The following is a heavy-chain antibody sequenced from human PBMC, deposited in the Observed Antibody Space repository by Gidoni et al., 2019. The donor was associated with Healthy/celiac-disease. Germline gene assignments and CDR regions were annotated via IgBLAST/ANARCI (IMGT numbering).Heavy chain of an antibody. Sequence: QVQLQESGPGLVKPSQTLSLTCTVSGGSISSGSDYWRWIRQPAGKGLEWIGRIYPSGSTNYNPSLKSRVTISVDTSKTQFSLKLSSVTAADTAVYYCAREGMEWLRSPDYYYYYMDVWGKGTTVTVSS. CDR1: GGSISSGSDY. V-gene: IGHV4-61*02. CDR3: AREGMEWLRSPDYYYYYMDV. D-gene: IGHD5-12*01. CDR2: IYPSGST. J-gene: IGHJ6*03.